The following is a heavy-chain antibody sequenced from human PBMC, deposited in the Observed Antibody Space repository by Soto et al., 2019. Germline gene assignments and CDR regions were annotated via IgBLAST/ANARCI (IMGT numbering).Heavy chain of an antibody. V-gene: IGHV5-10-1*01. Sequence: GESLKLSCKGSGYSFTSYWSSWVRQMPGKGLEWMGRIDPSDSYTNYSPSFQGHVTISADKSISTAYLQWSSLKASDTAMYYCARQSGSTYSSSWNYYYYGMDVWGQGTTVTVSS. CDR3: ARQSGSTYSSSWNYYYYGMDV. CDR2: IDPSDSYT. J-gene: IGHJ6*02. D-gene: IGHD6-13*01. CDR1: GYSFTSYW.